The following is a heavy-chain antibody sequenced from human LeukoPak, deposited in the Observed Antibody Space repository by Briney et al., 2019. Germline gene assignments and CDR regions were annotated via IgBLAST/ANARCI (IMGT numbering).Heavy chain of an antibody. Sequence: GASVKVSCKASGYTFTGYYMHWVRQAPGQGLEWMGWINPNSGGTNYAQKFQGRVTMTRDTSISTAYMELSRLRSDDTAVYYCARDGGRTAAPKGVGDYYYYMDVWGKGTTVTVSS. CDR2: INPNSGGT. CDR1: GYTFTGYY. CDR3: ARDGGRTAAPKGVGDYYYYMDV. J-gene: IGHJ6*03. D-gene: IGHD6-13*01. V-gene: IGHV1-2*02.